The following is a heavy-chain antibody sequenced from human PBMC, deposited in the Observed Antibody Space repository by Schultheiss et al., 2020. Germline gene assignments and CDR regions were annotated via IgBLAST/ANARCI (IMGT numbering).Heavy chain of an antibody. CDR2: IWYDGSNK. Sequence: GALRLSCAASGFTFSSYGMHWVRQAPGKGLEWVAVIWYDGSNKYYADSVKGRFTISRDNSKNTLYLQMNSLRAEDTAVYYCARDLLSIVWPDAFDIWGQGTMV. J-gene: IGHJ3*02. V-gene: IGHV3-33*01. D-gene: IGHD3-3*02. CDR1: GFTFSSYG. CDR3: ARDLLSIVWPDAFDI.